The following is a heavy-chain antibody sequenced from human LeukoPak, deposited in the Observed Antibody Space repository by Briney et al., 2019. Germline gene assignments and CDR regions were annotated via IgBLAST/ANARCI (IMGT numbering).Heavy chain of an antibody. CDR3: ARVGAGGTMIVVVHGTYFDY. V-gene: IGHV4-39*07. J-gene: IGHJ4*02. CDR2: IYYSGST. D-gene: IGHD3-22*01. CDR1: GGSISSSSYY. Sequence: SETLSLTCTVSGGSISSSSYYWGWFRQPPGKGLEWIGSIYYSGSTYYNPSLKSRVTISVDTSKNQFSLKLSSVTAADTAVYYCARVGAGGTMIVVVHGTYFDYWGQGTLVTVSS.